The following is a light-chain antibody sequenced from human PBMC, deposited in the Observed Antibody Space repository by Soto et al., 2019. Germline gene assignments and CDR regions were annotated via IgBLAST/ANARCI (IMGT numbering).Light chain of an antibody. Sequence: EIVLTQSPGTPALSPRERATLSCRAGQSVSSSYLAWYQQKPGQAPRLLIYGASSRATGIPDRFSGSGSGTDFTLTISRLEPEDFAVYYCQQYGSPITFGQGTRLEIK. CDR3: QQYGSPIT. CDR1: QSVSSSY. V-gene: IGKV3-20*01. CDR2: GAS. J-gene: IGKJ5*01.